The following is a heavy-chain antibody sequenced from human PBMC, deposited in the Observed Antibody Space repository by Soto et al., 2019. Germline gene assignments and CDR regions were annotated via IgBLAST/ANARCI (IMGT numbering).Heavy chain of an antibody. V-gene: IGHV4-31*03. J-gene: IGHJ6*02. CDR1: GGSISSGGYY. CDR2: IYYSGST. CDR3: ARDWGYSYGYYYGMDV. D-gene: IGHD5-18*01. Sequence: PSETLCLTCTVSGGSISSGGYYWSWIRQHPGKGLEWIGYIYYSGSTYYNPSLKSRVTISVDTSKNQFSLKLSSVTAADTAVYYCARDWGYSYGYYYGMDVWGQGTTVTVSS.